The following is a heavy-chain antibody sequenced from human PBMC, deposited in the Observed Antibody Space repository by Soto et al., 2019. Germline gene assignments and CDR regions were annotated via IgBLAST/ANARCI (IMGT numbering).Heavy chain of an antibody. Sequence: EVQLVESGGGLVQPGESLRLSCAASGFTFSSYWMHWVRQAPGKGLVWVSRINSDGSSTNYADSVKGRFTISRDNAKNTLYLQMNSLRAEDTAVYYCARGGSLNWYFDLWGRGTLVTVSS. J-gene: IGHJ2*01. V-gene: IGHV3-74*01. CDR2: INSDGSST. CDR1: GFTFSSYW. D-gene: IGHD1-26*01. CDR3: ARGGSLNWYFDL.